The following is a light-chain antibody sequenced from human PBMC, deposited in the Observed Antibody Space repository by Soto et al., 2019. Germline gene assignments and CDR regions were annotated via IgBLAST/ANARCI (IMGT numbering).Light chain of an antibody. CDR3: QQYQNLWT. CDR2: RAS. Sequence: IGMTQSPATLSVSPGERATLSCRASQTIYSNVAWYQQRPGQPPRLLIYRASSRATGIPARFSGSGSGTEFTLTINGLQSEDFAVYYCQQYQNLWTFGQGTKVDIK. V-gene: IGKV3-15*01. CDR1: QTIYSN. J-gene: IGKJ1*01.